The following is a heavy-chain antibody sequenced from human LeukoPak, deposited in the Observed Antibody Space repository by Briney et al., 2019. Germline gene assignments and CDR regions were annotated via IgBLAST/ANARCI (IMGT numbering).Heavy chain of an antibody. CDR2: IYSSGST. D-gene: IGHD3-22*01. CDR1: GGSISSYY. V-gene: IGHV4-4*07. Sequence: SDTLSLTCTVSGGSISSYYWSWIRQPAGKGLEWIGRIYSSGSTNYNPSLKSRLSMSVDTSKNQFSLKLSSVTAADTAVYYCAREDEVVRDVTNFDYWGQGTLVTVS. CDR3: AREDEVVRDVTNFDY. J-gene: IGHJ4*02.